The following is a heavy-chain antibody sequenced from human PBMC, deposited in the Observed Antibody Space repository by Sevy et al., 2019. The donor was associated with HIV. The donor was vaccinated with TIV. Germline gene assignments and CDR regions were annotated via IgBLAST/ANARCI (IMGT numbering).Heavy chain of an antibody. D-gene: IGHD1-7*01. CDR3: TTWNYGPL. CDR1: GFTFSDAW. Sequence: GGSLRLSCAASGFTFSDAWMNWVRQAPGKGLEWVGRIQRKTDGGTTDYAAPVKGRFTISRDDSKNTLYLQMNSLKIEDTAVYYCTTWNYGPLWGQGTLVTVSS. J-gene: IGHJ4*02. V-gene: IGHV3-15*07. CDR2: IQRKTDGGTT.